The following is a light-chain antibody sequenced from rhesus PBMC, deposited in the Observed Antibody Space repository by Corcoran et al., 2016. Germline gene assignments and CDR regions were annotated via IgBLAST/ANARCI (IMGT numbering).Light chain of an antibody. V-gene: IGKV1S14*01. Sequence: DIQMTQSPSSLSASVGDTVPITRRASQGMSNYLAWYQQKPGTAPKPLIYYASNLESGVPSRFSGSGSGTDFPLTISSLQPDAFATYFCQQHSSYPYSFGQGTEVAIK. CDR2: YAS. CDR1: QGMSNY. CDR3: QQHSSYPYS. J-gene: IGKJ2*01.